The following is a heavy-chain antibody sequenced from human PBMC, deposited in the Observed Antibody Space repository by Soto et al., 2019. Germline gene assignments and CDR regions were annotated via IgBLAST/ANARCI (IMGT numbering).Heavy chain of an antibody. Sequence: ASVKVSCKASGYTFTSYYMHWVRQAPGQGLEWMGIINPSGGSTSYAQKFQGRVTMTRDTSTSTVYMELSSLRSEDTAVYYCARDGYYYGSGSYYLVDYWGQGNLVTVS. CDR2: INPSGGST. V-gene: IGHV1-46*03. D-gene: IGHD3-10*01. J-gene: IGHJ4*02. CDR3: ARDGYYYGSGSYYLVDY. CDR1: GYTFTSYY.